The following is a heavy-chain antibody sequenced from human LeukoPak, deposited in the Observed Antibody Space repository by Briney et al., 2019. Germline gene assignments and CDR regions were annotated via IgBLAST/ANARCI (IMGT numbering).Heavy chain of an antibody. J-gene: IGHJ4*02. CDR2: INHSGST. D-gene: IGHD3-22*01. V-gene: IGHV4-34*01. Sequence: SETLSLTCAVYGGSFSGYYWSWIRQPPGEGLEWIGEINHSGSTNYNPSLKSRVTISVDTSKNQFSLKLSSVTAADTAVYYCARTEGYYYDRRGYYFDYWGQGTLVTVPS. CDR1: GGSFSGYY. CDR3: ARTEGYYYDRRGYYFDY.